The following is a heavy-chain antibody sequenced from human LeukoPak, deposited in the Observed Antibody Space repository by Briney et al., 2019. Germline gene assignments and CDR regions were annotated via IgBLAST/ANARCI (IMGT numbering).Heavy chain of an antibody. Sequence: GASVKVSCKASGGTFSSYAISWVRQAPGQGLEWMGGIIPIFDTANYAQKFQDRVRITADESTSTAYMELSSLRSEDTAVYYCARVIPSGSYYQGIDPWGQGTLVTVSS. D-gene: IGHD1-26*01. CDR2: IIPIFDTA. CDR1: GGTFSSYA. V-gene: IGHV1-69*13. CDR3: ARVIPSGSYYQGIDP. J-gene: IGHJ5*02.